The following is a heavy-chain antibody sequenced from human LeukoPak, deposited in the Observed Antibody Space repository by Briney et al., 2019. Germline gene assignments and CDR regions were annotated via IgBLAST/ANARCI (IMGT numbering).Heavy chain of an antibody. CDR1: GGSISSSSYY. J-gene: IGHJ4*02. V-gene: IGHV4-39*01. CDR3: ARHPKGGYYDSSGYYYFDY. Sequence: SETVSLTCTVSGGSISSSSYYWGWIRQPPGKGLEWIGSIYYSGSTYYNPSLKSRVTISVDTSKNQFSLKLSSVTAADTAVYYCARHPKGGYYDSSGYYYFDYWGQGTLVTVSS. CDR2: IYYSGST. D-gene: IGHD3-22*01.